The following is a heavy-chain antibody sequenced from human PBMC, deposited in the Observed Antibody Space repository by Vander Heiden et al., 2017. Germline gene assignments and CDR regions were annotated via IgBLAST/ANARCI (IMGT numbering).Heavy chain of an antibody. J-gene: IGHJ6*02. CDR2: ISSSSSYI. CDR1: GSTFSSYS. Sequence: EVQLVESGGGLVKPGGSLRLSCSASGSTFSSYSMNWVRQAPGKGLEGVSSISSSSSYIYYADSVKGRFTISRDNAKNSLYLQMNSLRAEDTAVYYCARVKGTIFDGMDVWGQGTTVTVSS. CDR3: ARVKGTIFDGMDV. D-gene: IGHD3-9*01. V-gene: IGHV3-21*01.